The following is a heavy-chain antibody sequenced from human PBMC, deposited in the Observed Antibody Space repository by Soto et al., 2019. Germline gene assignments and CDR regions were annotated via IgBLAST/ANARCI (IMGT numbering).Heavy chain of an antibody. CDR2: ISADGGGT. CDR1: GFTFSTYA. Sequence: GGSLRLSCAASGFTFSTYAMIWVRQAPGKGLEWVSAISADGGGTYYADSVKGRFTISRDNSKDTLFLQMNGLRADDTAIYYCAKLEAASNSGYWGQGTLVTVSS. D-gene: IGHD1-26*01. CDR3: AKLEAASNSGY. V-gene: IGHV3-23*01. J-gene: IGHJ4*02.